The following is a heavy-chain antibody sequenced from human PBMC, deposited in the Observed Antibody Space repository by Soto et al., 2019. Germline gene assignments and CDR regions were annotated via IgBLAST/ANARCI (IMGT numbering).Heavy chain of an antibody. V-gene: IGHV1-58*01. CDR1: GFTFTSSA. J-gene: IGHJ4*02. CDR2: IVVGSGNT. Sequence: ASVKVSCKASGFTFTSSAVQWVRQARGQRLEWIGWIVVGSGNTNYAQKFQERVTITRDMSTSTAYMELSSLRSEDTAVYYCAADGYSGYDQYYFDYWGQGTLVTVSS. D-gene: IGHD5-12*01. CDR3: AADGYSGYDQYYFDY.